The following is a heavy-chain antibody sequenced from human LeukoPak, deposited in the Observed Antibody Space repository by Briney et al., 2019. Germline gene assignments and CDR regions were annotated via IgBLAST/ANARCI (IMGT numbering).Heavy chain of an antibody. CDR2: KTRDGDQR. D-gene: IGHD3-22*01. CDR1: GFILSGYW. CDR3: ARDISPDDYFDSHKCYYDAFDI. Sequence: GGSLRLSCAASGFILSGYWMTGLRQGPGKGLEWVANKTRDGDQRSYVDSVKGRFANSRDNAKNSLYLQMSSLKTEDTAVYYCARDISPDDYFDSHKCYYDAFDIWGQGTLVTVSS. V-gene: IGHV3-7*04. J-gene: IGHJ3*02.